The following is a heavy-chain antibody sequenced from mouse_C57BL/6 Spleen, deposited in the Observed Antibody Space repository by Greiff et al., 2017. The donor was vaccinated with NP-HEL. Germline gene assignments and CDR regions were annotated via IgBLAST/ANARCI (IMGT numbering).Heavy chain of an antibody. J-gene: IGHJ1*03. CDR3: ARRYYYGKDSYWYFDV. CDR2: IDPSDSYT. V-gene: IGHV1-69*01. CDR1: GYTFTSYW. D-gene: IGHD1-1*01. Sequence: VQLQQSGAELVMPGASVKLSCKASGYTFTSYWMHWVKQRPGQGLEWIGEIDPSDSYTNYNQKFKGKSTLTVDKSSSTAYMQLSSLTSEDSAVYYCARRYYYGKDSYWYFDVWGTGTTVTVSS.